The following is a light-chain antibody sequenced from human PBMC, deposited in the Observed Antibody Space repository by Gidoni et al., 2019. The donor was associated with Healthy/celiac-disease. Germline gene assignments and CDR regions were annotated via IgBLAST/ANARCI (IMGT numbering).Light chain of an antibody. CDR3: CSYAGSSIVV. V-gene: IGLV2-23*02. Sequence: QSALTQTASVSGSPGQSITIPCTATTSDVGSYNLVSWYQQHPGKAPKLMIYEVSKRPSGVSNRFSGSKSGNTASLTISGLQAEDEADYYCCSYAGSSIVVFGGGTKLTVL. CDR1: TSDVGSYNL. CDR2: EVS. J-gene: IGLJ2*01.